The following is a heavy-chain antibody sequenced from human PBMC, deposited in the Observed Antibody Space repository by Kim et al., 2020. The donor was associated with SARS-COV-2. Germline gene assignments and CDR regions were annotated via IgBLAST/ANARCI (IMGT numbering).Heavy chain of an antibody. CDR2: INAGNGNT. D-gene: IGHD1-26*01. CDR1: GYTFTNYA. V-gene: IGHV1-3*01. CDR3: ARGLVGARSPY. J-gene: IGHJ4*02. Sequence: ASVKVSCKASGYTFTNYAMHWVRQAPGQRLEWMGWINAGNGNTKYSQKFQGRVTITRDTSASTAYMELSSLRSEDTAVYYCARGLVGARSPYWGQGTLVTVSS.